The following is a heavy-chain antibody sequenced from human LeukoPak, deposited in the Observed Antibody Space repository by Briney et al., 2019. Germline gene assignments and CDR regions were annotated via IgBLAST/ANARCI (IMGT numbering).Heavy chain of an antibody. D-gene: IGHD5-12*01. V-gene: IGHV3-30*04. CDR2: ISYDGSNK. CDR3: ARASSGYDKLDH. Sequence: PGGSLRLSCAASGFTFSSYAMHWVRQAPGKGLEWVAVISYDGSNKYYADSVKGRFTISRDNSKNTLYLQMNSLRAEDTAVYYCARASSGYDKLDHWGQGTLVTVSS. CDR1: GFTFSSYA. J-gene: IGHJ4*02.